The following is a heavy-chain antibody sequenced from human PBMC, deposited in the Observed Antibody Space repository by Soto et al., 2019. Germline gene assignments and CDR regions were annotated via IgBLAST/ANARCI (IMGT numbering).Heavy chain of an antibody. CDR2: ISGSGGST. CDR1: GFTFSSYA. D-gene: IGHD3-22*01. CDR3: AKDFYDSSGYYSGFQH. J-gene: IGHJ1*01. V-gene: IGHV3-23*01. Sequence: LRLSCAASGFTFSSYAMSWVRQAPGKGLEWVSAISGSGGSTYYADSVKGRFTISRDNSKNTLYLQMNSLRAEDTAVYYCAKDFYDSSGYYSGFQHWGQGTLVTVSS.